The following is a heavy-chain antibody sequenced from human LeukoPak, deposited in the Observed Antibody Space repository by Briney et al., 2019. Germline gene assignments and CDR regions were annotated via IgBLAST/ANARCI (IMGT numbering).Heavy chain of an antibody. Sequence: PSETLSLTCAVYGGSFSGYYWSWIRQPPGKGLEWIGEINHSGSTNYNPSLKSRVTISVDTSKNQFSLKLSSVTAADTAVYYCARYGPPGNYYYYMDVWGKGTTVTISS. CDR2: INHSGST. D-gene: IGHD3-10*01. J-gene: IGHJ6*03. CDR1: GGSFSGYY. V-gene: IGHV4-34*01. CDR3: ARYGPPGNYYYYMDV.